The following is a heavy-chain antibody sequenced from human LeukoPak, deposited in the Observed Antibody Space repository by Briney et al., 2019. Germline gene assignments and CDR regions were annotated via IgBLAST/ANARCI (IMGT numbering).Heavy chain of an antibody. Sequence: GGTLRLSCAASGFTFSSYAMSWVRQAPGQELEWFSAISGSGGSTYYADSVKGRFTISRDNSKNTLYLQMNSPRAQATAVYYCAKGQMTKVTTSAFDMWGQGTMVSVSS. CDR3: AKGQMTKVTTSAFDM. D-gene: IGHD4-17*01. V-gene: IGHV3-23*01. J-gene: IGHJ3*02. CDR2: ISGSGGST. CDR1: GFTFSSYA.